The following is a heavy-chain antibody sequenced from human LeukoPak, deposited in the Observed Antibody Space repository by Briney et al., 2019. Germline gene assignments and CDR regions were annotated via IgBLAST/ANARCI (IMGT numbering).Heavy chain of an antibody. Sequence: ASVKVSCKASGYTFTDYFMNWMRQAPGQRLEWMGWINAGNGNTKYSQKLQGRVTITRDTSSSTAYMELSSLRSEDTAVYYCATGIRKYQLPLPYYYYYMDVWGKGTTVTVSS. CDR2: INAGNGNT. J-gene: IGHJ6*03. D-gene: IGHD2-2*01. CDR1: GYTFTDYF. CDR3: ATGIRKYQLPLPYYYYYMDV. V-gene: IGHV1/OR15-3*01.